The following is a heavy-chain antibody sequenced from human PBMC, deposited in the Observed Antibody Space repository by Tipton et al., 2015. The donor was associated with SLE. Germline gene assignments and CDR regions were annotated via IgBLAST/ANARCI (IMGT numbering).Heavy chain of an antibody. J-gene: IGHJ3*02. Sequence: TLSLTCTVSGDSISSGNFYWGWIRQHPGRGLEWIGYIYYSGTTDYNPSLTSRATISVDTSKNQFSLTLSSVTAADTAVYFCARVAATVAVAADAFDIWGQGTMVTVSS. CDR3: ARVAATVAVAADAFDI. CDR2: IYYSGTT. V-gene: IGHV4-31*03. D-gene: IGHD2-15*01. CDR1: GDSISSGNFY.